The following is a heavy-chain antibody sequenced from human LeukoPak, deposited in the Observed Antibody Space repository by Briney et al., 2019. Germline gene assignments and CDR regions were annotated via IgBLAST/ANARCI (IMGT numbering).Heavy chain of an antibody. V-gene: IGHV3-23*01. J-gene: IGHJ4*02. D-gene: IGHD2-8*01. CDR3: AKDLGYCTNGICYIRGSGGSAFDY. Sequence: PSETLSLTCAVYGGSFSGYYWSWVRQAPGKGLEWVSTISGTGGTTYYADSVKGRFTISRDNSKNTLYLQMNSLRAEDTAVYHCAKDLGYCTNGICYIRGSGGSAFDYWGQGTLVTVSS. CDR2: ISGTGGTT. CDR1: GGSFSGYY.